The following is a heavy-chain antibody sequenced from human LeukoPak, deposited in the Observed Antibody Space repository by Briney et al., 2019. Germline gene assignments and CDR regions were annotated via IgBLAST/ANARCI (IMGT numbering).Heavy chain of an antibody. J-gene: IGHJ3*02. CDR2: IYYSGST. CDR1: GGSTSTSSYY. CDR3: ARDNYYDSSGYYYVRDAFDI. V-gene: IGHV4-39*07. Sequence: ASETLSLTCSVSGGSTSTSSYYWGWIRQPPGKGLEWIGSIYYSGSTYYNPSLKSRVTISVGTSKNQFSLKLSSVTAADTAVYYCARDNYYDSSGYYYVRDAFDIWGQGTMVTVSS. D-gene: IGHD3-22*01.